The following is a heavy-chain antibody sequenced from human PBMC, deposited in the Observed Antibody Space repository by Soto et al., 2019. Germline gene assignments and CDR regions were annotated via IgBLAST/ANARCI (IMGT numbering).Heavy chain of an antibody. CDR3: AGGATLRRYYYYGMDV. V-gene: IGHV1-69*13. J-gene: IGHJ6*02. CDR2: IIPIRGPA. D-gene: IGHD4-17*01. CDR1: GYTFTGYY. Sequence: VASVKVSCKASGYTFTGYYMHWVRQAPGQGLEWMGGIIPIRGPANYAQKFQGRVTITADESTSTAYMELSSLRSEDTAVYYCAGGATLRRYYYYGMDVWGQGTTVTVSS.